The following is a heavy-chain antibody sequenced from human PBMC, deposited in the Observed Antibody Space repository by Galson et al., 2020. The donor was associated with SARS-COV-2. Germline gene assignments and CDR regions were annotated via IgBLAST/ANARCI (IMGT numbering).Heavy chain of an antibody. J-gene: IGHJ4*02. Sequence: TGGSLRLPCAASGFTVSSSYMSWVRQAPGKGLEWVSVIYRGGSTYYADSVKARFTISRDNSENTLYLQMNSLRAEDTAVYYCARRYSIAWSHDYWGQGTLVTVSS. V-gene: IGHV3-66*01. CDR3: ARRYSIAWSHDY. CDR2: IYRGGST. CDR1: GFTVSSSY. D-gene: IGHD6-19*01.